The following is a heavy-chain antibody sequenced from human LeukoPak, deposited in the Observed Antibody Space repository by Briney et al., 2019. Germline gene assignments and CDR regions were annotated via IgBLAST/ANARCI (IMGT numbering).Heavy chain of an antibody. CDR3: AKDGPAAAGSTWNYYYYYYMDV. CDR2: IWYDGSNK. D-gene: IGHD6-13*01. CDR1: GFTFSSYG. J-gene: IGHJ6*03. Sequence: PGRSLRLSCAASGFTFSSYGMHWVRQAPGKGLEWVAVIWYDGSNKYYADSVKGRFTISRGNSKNTLYLQMNSLRAEDTAVYYCAKDGPAAAGSTWNYYYYYYMDVWGKGTTVTVSS. V-gene: IGHV3-33*06.